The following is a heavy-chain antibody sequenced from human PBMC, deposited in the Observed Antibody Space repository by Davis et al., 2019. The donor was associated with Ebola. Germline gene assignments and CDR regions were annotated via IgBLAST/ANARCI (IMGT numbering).Heavy chain of an antibody. CDR1: GGTFSSYA. CDR3: ASLLGGTGGVCYRD. J-gene: IGHJ4*02. CDR2: IIPIFGTA. D-gene: IGHD2-8*02. V-gene: IGHV1-69*13. Sequence: SVKVSCKASGGTFSSYAISWVRQAPGQGLEWMGGIIPIFGTANYAQKFQGRVTITADESTSTAYMELSSLRSEDTAVYYCASLLGGTGGVCYRDWGQGTLVTVSS.